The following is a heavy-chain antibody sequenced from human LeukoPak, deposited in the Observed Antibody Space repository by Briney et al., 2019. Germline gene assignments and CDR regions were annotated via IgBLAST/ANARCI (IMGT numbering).Heavy chain of an antibody. CDR3: ARDRKETYYDILTGYSPYYMDV. CDR2: MNPNSGYT. V-gene: IGHV1-8*01. CDR1: GYTFTTYD. J-gene: IGHJ6*03. D-gene: IGHD3-9*01. Sequence: ASVKVSCKASGYTFTTYDINWMRQATGQGLEWMGWMNPNSGYTGYAQRFQGRVTMTRNTSISTAYMELSRLRSDDTAVYYCARDRKETYYDILTGYSPYYMDVWGKGTTVTVSS.